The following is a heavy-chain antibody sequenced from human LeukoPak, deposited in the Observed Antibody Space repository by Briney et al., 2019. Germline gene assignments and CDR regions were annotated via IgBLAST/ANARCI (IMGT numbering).Heavy chain of an antibody. D-gene: IGHD5-24*01. CDR2: IYYSGST. CDR3: ARDGRRDGYHS. Sequence: LRLSCAASGFPFSRFEVNWVRLVPGKGLEWIGYIYYSGSTNYNPSLKSRVTISVDTSKNQFSLKLSSVTAADMAVYYCARDGRRDGYHSWGQGTLVTVSS. V-gene: IGHV4-59*01. J-gene: IGHJ4*02. CDR1: GFPFSRFE.